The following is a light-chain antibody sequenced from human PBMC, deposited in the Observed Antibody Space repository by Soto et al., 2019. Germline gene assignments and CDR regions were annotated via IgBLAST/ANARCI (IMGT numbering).Light chain of an antibody. V-gene: IGKV1-39*01. CDR3: QQAYSTPIT. J-gene: IGKJ5*01. CDR2: VAS. CDR1: QSISRY. Sequence: DIQMTQSPSSLSASVGDRVAITCRASQSISRYLSWYQQKPGKAPRLLISVASSLHRGVPSRFSGRGSGTGFTLTISSLQPDDFATYYCQQAYSTPITFGQGTRLDIK.